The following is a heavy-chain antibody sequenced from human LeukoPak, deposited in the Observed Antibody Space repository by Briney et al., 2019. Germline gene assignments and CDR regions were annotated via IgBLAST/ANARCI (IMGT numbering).Heavy chain of an antibody. J-gene: IGHJ4*02. V-gene: IGHV1-2*02. Sequence: ASMKVSCNTSGYTFTDYYIHWVRQAPGQGLEWMGWINPKSAVTNYAQKFQGRVTLTSDTSVSTAYMDLSSLASGDTAVYYCARALGNYYDSTVYQAYWGQGQLVTVSS. CDR1: GYTFTDYY. CDR3: ARALGNYYDSTVYQAY. CDR2: INPKSAVT. D-gene: IGHD3-22*01.